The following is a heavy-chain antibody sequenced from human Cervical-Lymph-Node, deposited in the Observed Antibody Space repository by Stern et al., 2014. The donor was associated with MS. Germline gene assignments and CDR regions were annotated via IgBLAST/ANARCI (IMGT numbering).Heavy chain of an antibody. J-gene: IGHJ4*01. CDR3: ARGSDAYKLGNY. CDR2: ISTSGTT. D-gene: IGHD5-24*01. CDR1: GGSINNYY. Sequence: QLQLQESGPGLVKPSETLSLTCTVSGGSINNYYWTWIRQPPGQGLEWIGSISTSGTTHYNPSLESRVTISVDTSKNQFSLTLNSVTSADTAIYNCARGSDAYKLGNYWGQGTLVAVSS. V-gene: IGHV4-4*08.